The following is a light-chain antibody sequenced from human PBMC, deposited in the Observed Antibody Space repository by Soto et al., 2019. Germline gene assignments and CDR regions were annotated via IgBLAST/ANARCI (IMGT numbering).Light chain of an antibody. CDR3: LQAIKFPLT. Sequence: DVQMTQSPSYVSASVGDRVTVTCRASQNINSWLAWYQQNPGKTPQLLIYTSSKLQSGVSSRFSGTGSGTDFTLTISSLQPEDSATYYCLQAIKFPLTFGGGTKVDIK. J-gene: IGKJ4*01. CDR2: TSS. CDR1: QNINSW. V-gene: IGKV1D-12*01.